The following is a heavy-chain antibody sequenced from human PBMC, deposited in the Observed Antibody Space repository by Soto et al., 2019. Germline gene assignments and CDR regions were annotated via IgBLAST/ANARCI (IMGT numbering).Heavy chain of an antibody. CDR2: VYYTGTT. V-gene: IGHV4-59*01. CDR3: ARDLAAVPRAFDY. D-gene: IGHD6-13*01. Sequence: SETLSLTCTVSGGSISSYFYIWVRQPPGKGLEWIGSVYYTGTTDYNPSLKSRVTISVDTSKTQFSLNLRSVTAADTAAYYCARDLAAVPRAFDYWGRGTLVTVSS. J-gene: IGHJ4*02. CDR1: GGSISSYF.